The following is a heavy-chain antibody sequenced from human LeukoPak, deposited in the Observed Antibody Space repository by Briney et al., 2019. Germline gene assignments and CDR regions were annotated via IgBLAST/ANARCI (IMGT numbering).Heavy chain of an antibody. CDR3: AKDILPGHSSGWYYFDY. Sequence: GGSLRLSCAASGFTFSNFWMTWVRQAPGKGLEWVANTKEDDSEKYYVDSVRGRFTTSRDNAKNSLYLQMNSLRAEDTALYFCAKDILPGHSSGWYYFDYWGQGTLVTVSS. CDR1: GFTFSNFW. CDR2: TKEDDSEK. J-gene: IGHJ4*02. V-gene: IGHV3-7*03. D-gene: IGHD6-19*01.